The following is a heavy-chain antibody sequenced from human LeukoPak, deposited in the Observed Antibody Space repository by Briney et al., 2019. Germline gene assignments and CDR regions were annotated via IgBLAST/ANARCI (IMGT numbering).Heavy chain of an antibody. J-gene: IGHJ4*02. CDR2: INSDGSST. CDR3: AKGSSSSRPYYFDY. D-gene: IGHD6-6*01. V-gene: IGHV3-74*01. CDR1: GFTFSSYW. Sequence: GGSLRLSCAASGFTFSSYWMHWVRQAPGKGLVWVSRINSDGSSTSYADSVKGRFTISRDNSKNTLYLQMNSLRAEDTAVYYCAKGSSSSRPYYFDYWGQGTLVTVSP.